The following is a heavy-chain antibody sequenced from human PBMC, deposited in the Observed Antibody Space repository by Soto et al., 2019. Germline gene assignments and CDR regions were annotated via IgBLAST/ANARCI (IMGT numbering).Heavy chain of an antibody. CDR2: ISGSGGST. J-gene: IGHJ4*02. V-gene: IGHV3-23*01. Sequence: EVQLLESGGGLVQPGGSLRLSCAASGFTFSSYAMSWVRQAPGKGLEWVSAISGSGGSTYYADSVKGRFTISRDNSKNTLYRQMNSLRAEDTAVYYCANNYDILTGYEDWGQGTLVTVSS. CDR1: GFTFSSYA. CDR3: ANNYDILTGYED. D-gene: IGHD3-9*01.